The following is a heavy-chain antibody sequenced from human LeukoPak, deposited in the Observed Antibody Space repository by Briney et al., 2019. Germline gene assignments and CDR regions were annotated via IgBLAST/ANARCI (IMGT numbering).Heavy chain of an antibody. CDR2: IWYDGSNK. CDR3: ARSGRSPPTFDY. Sequence: PGGSLRLSCAASGFTFSSYGMHWVRQAPGKGLEWVAVIWYDGSNKYYADSVKGRFTISRDNSKNTLYLQMSSLRAEDTAVYYCARSGRSPPTFDYWGQGTLVTVSS. D-gene: IGHD6-19*01. J-gene: IGHJ4*02. CDR1: GFTFSSYG. V-gene: IGHV3-33*01.